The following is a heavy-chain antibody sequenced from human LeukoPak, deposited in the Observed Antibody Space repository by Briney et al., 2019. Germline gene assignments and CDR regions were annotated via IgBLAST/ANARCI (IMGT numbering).Heavy chain of an antibody. CDR2: IYPGGST. Sequence: GGSLRLSCAASGFTVSSKYMSWVRQTPGMGLEWVSIIYPGGSTYYADSVKGRFTISRDNSKNTLYLQMNSLRAEDTAVYYCASFPGYSSSWYAENAFDIWGQGTMVTVSS. CDR3: ASFPGYSSSWYAENAFDI. J-gene: IGHJ3*02. D-gene: IGHD6-13*01. V-gene: IGHV3-66*01. CDR1: GFTVSSKY.